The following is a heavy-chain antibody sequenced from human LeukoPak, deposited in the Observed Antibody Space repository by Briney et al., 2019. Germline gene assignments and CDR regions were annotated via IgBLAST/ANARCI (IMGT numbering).Heavy chain of an antibody. CDR1: GYTFTGYY. V-gene: IGHV1-2*02. CDR2: INPNSGGT. J-gene: IGHJ6*03. D-gene: IGHD6-13*01. CDR3: ARDLKQPDYYYYYYMDV. Sequence: ASVTVSCKASGYTFTGYYMHWVRQAPGPGLEWMGWINPNSGGTNYAQKFQGRVTMTRDTSISTAYMELSRLRSDDTAVYYCARDLKQPDYYYYYYMDVWGKGTTVTVSS.